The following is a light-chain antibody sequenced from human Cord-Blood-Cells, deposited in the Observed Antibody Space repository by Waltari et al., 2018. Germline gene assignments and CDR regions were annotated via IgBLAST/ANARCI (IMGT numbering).Light chain of an antibody. Sequence: QSALTPPASVSGSPGQSRTLSFTGTSSDVGRSTLVSWYQQHPGKAPQLMIYEGSKRPSGVSNRFSGSKSGNTASLTISGLQAEDEADYYCCSYAGSRRVFGGGTKLTVL. J-gene: IGLJ3*02. V-gene: IGLV2-23*01. CDR2: EGS. CDR3: CSYAGSRRV. CDR1: SSDVGRSTL.